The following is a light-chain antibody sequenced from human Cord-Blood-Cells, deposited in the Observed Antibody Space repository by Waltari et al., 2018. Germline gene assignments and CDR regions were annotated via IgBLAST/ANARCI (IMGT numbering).Light chain of an antibody. CDR3: NQRHSTPLT. V-gene: IGKV1-39*01. Sequence: DIQMTQSPSSLSASVGDRVTITCRASQSISSYLNWYQQKPGKAPKLLIYAASSLQSGVPARFGGSEYGTDFTLTISSLQSEDFATYHCNQRHSTPLTVGQGTKVEIK. CDR2: AAS. J-gene: IGKJ1*01. CDR1: QSISSY.